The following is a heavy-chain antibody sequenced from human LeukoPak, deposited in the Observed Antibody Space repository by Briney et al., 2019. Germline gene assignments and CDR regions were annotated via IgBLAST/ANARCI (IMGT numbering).Heavy chain of an antibody. CDR1: GFTVSNNY. D-gene: IGHD4-17*01. J-gene: IGHJ4*02. CDR2: IWYDGSNK. CDR3: ARSTRTVSLEFDY. V-gene: IGHV3-33*08. Sequence: PGGSLRLSCAASGFTVSNNYMIWVRQAPGKGLEWVAVIWYDGSNKYYADSVKGRFTISRDNSKNTLYLQMNSLRAEDTAVYYCARSTRTVSLEFDYWGQGTLVTVSS.